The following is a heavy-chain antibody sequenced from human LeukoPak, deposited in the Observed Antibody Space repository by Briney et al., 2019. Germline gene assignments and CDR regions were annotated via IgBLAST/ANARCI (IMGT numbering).Heavy chain of an antibody. J-gene: IGHJ4*02. CDR3: ARHPPHSYGPQGFDY. V-gene: IGHV5-51*01. D-gene: IGHD5-18*01. CDR1: GYSFTSYW. CDR2: IYPGDSDT. Sequence: GESLQISCKGSGYSFTSYWIGWVRQMPGKGLEWMGIIYPGDSDTRYSPSFQGQVTISADKSISTAYLQWSSLKASDTAMYYCARHPPHSYGPQGFDYWGQGTLVTVSS.